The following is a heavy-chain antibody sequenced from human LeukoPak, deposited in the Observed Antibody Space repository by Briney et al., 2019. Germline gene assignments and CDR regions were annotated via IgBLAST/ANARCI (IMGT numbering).Heavy chain of an antibody. Sequence: GGSLRLSCAASGFTFSSYSMNWVRQAPGKGLGWVSSISSSSSYIYYADSVKGRFTISRDNAKNSLYLQMNSLRAEDTAVYYCARQKYQRGPDVSYFDYWGQGTLVTVSS. V-gene: IGHV3-21*01. CDR2: ISSSSSYI. CDR3: ARQKYQRGPDVSYFDY. CDR1: GFTFSSYS. J-gene: IGHJ4*02. D-gene: IGHD2-8*01.